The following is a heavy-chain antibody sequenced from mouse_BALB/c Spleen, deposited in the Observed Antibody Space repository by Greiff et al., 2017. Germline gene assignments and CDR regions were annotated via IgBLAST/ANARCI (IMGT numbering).Heavy chain of an antibody. J-gene: IGHJ4*01. CDR2: ISEGGSYT. CDR1: GFTFSDYY. CDR3: ARDLGWPKFRYAMDY. D-gene: IGHD2-3*01. Sequence: EVQLVESGGGLVKPGGSLKLSCAASGFTFSDYYMYWVRQTPEKRLEWVATISEGGSYTYYPDSVKGRFTISSDNAKNNLYLQMSSLKSEDTAMYYCARDLGWPKFRYAMDYWGQGTSVTVSS. V-gene: IGHV5-4*02.